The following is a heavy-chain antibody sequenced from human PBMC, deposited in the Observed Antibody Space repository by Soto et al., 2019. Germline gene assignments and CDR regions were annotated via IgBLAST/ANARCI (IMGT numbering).Heavy chain of an antibody. CDR3: ARIPRKAAAVGYYYFDY. Sequence: EVQLVESGGGLVQPGGSLRLSCAASGFTFSSYSMNWVRQAPGKGLEWVSYISSSSSTIYYADSVKGRFTISRDNAKNSLYLQMNSLRDEDTAVYYCARIPRKAAAVGYYYFDYLGQGTLVTVSS. V-gene: IGHV3-48*02. J-gene: IGHJ4*02. D-gene: IGHD6-13*01. CDR1: GFTFSSYS. CDR2: ISSSSSTI.